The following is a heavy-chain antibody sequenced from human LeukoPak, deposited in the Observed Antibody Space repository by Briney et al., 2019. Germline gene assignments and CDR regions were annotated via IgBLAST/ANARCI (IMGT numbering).Heavy chain of an antibody. J-gene: IGHJ2*01. V-gene: IGHV3-9*01. Sequence: GRSLRLSCAASGFTFDDYAMHWVRQAPGKGLEWVSGISWNSGSIGYADSVKGRFTISRDNAKNSLYLQMNSLRAEDTAVYYCAKGVRVVTPRSYWYFDLWGRGTLVTVSS. CDR3: AKGVRVVTPRSYWYFDL. CDR1: GFTFDDYA. CDR2: ISWNSGSI. D-gene: IGHD4-23*01.